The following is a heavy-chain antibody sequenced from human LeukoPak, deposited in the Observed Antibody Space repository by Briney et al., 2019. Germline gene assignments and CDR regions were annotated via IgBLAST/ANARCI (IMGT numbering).Heavy chain of an antibody. J-gene: IGHJ3*02. Sequence: SETLSLTCTVSGGSISSYYWSWIRQPAGKGLEWIGRIYTSGSTNYNPSLKSRVTMSVDTSKNQFSLKLSSVTAADTAVYYCARGDSSSSHDAFDIWGQGTMVTVSS. CDR3: ARGDSSSSHDAFDI. CDR1: GGSISSYY. V-gene: IGHV4-4*07. D-gene: IGHD6-6*01. CDR2: IYTSGST.